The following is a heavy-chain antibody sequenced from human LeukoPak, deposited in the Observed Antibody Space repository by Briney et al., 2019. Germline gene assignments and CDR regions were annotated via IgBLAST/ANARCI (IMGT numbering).Heavy chain of an antibody. D-gene: IGHD3-16*01. Sequence: GGSLRLSCAASGFTFSSYEMNWVRQAPGKGLEWVSYISSSGSTIYYADSVRGRFTISRDNAKNSLSLQINSLRGEDTAVYYCAKDYVWSCDYWGPGILVIVSS. J-gene: IGHJ4*02. V-gene: IGHV3-48*03. CDR1: GFTFSSYE. CDR3: AKDYVWSCDY. CDR2: ISSSGSTI.